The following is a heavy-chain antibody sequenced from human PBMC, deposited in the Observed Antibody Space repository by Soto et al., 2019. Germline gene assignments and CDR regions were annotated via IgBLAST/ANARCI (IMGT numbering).Heavy chain of an antibody. Sequence: GGSLRLSCAASGFTFSSYSMNWVRQAPGKGLEWVSYISSSSTIYYADSVKGRFTISRDNAKNSLYLQMNSLRAEDTAVYYCARILRGGDPNNYYYYYYMDVWGKGTTVTVSS. CDR1: GFTFSSYS. CDR2: ISSSSTI. V-gene: IGHV3-48*01. CDR3: ARILRGGDPNNYYYYYYMDV. D-gene: IGHD2-21*02. J-gene: IGHJ6*03.